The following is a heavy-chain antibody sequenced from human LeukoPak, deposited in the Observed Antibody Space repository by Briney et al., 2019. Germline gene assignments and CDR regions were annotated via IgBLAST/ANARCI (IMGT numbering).Heavy chain of an antibody. CDR1: GGSFSGYY. V-gene: IGHV4-34*01. J-gene: IGHJ6*02. CDR2: INHSGST. D-gene: IGHD2-15*01. Sequence: SETLSLTCAVYGGSFSGYYWSWIRQPPGKGLEWIGEINHSGSTNYNPSLKSRVTISVDTSKNQFSLKLSSVTAADTAVYYCASSRVGYCSGGSCYREPNYYYYGMDVWGQGTTVTVSS. CDR3: ASSRVGYCSGGSCYREPNYYYYGMDV.